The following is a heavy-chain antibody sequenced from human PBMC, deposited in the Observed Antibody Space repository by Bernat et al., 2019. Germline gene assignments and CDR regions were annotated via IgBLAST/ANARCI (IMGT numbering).Heavy chain of an antibody. V-gene: IGHV5-51*03. J-gene: IGHJ4*02. CDR3: ARLHSSSGNWGGFDY. CDR2: IYPGDSDT. Sequence: EVQLVQSGAEVKKPGEFLKISCRGSGYSFSSYWIGWVRQMPGKALEWMGIIYPGDSDTRYSPSFQGQVTISADKSTSTAYLQWSSLKASDTAMYYGARLHSSSGNWGGFDYWGQGTLVTVSS. D-gene: IGHD6-13*01. CDR1: GYSFSSYW.